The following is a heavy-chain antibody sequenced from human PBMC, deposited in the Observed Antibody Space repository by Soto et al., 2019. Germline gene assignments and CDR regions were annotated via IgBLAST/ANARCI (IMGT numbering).Heavy chain of an antibody. CDR2: ISNDGINK. V-gene: IGHV3-30*18. CDR1: GFTFSGYG. Sequence: LRLSCAASGFTFSGYGMHWVRQAPGKGLEWVAVISNDGINKYYGDSVKGRFTISRDNSKNTLYLQMNSLRAEDTAVYYCAKARYYDSTGYLYYFDYWGQGTLVTVSS. D-gene: IGHD3-22*01. J-gene: IGHJ4*02. CDR3: AKARYYDSTGYLYYFDY.